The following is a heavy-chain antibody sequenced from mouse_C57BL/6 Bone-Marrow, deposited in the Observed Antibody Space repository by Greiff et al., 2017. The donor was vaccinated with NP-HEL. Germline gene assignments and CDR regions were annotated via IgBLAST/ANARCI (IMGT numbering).Heavy chain of an antibody. CDR1: GYTFTSYG. CDR2: IYPRSGNT. V-gene: IGHV1-81*01. J-gene: IGHJ3*01. CDR3: ASPRWFAY. Sequence: QVQLQQSGAELARPGASVKLSCKASGYTFTSYGISWVKQRTGQGLEWIGEIYPRSGNTYYNEKFKGKATLTADKSSSTAYMELRSLKSEDSAVYFCASPRWFAYWGQGTLVTVSA.